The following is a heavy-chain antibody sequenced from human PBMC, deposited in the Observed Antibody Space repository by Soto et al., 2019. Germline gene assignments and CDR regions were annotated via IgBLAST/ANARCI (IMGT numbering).Heavy chain of an antibody. J-gene: IGHJ4*02. CDR2: IGTAGDT. D-gene: IGHD3-9*01. CDR1: GFTFSSYD. V-gene: IGHV3-13*01. Sequence: GGSLRLSCAASGFTFSSYDMHWVRQATGKGLEWVSAIGTAGDTYYPGSVKGRFTISRENAKNSLYLQMNSLRAGDTAVYYCARGRRVSGGAGRYFDYWGQGTLVTVSS. CDR3: ARGRRVSGGAGRYFDY.